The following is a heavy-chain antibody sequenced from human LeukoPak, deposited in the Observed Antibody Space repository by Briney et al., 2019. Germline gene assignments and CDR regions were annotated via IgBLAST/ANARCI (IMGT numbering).Heavy chain of an antibody. CDR2: IYTSGST. Sequence: PSQTLSLTCTVSGGSISSGSYYWSWIRQPAGKGLEWIGRIYTSGSTDYNPSLKSRVTISVDTSKNQFSLKLSSVTAADTAVYYCAREMVAVAGTNWFDPWGQGTLVTVSS. CDR3: AREMVAVAGTNWFDP. D-gene: IGHD6-19*01. J-gene: IGHJ5*02. CDR1: GGSISSGSYY. V-gene: IGHV4-61*02.